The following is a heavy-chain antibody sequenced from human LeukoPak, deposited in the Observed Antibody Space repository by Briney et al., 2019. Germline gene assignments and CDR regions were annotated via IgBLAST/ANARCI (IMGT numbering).Heavy chain of an antibody. D-gene: IGHD3-9*01. J-gene: IGHJ4*02. CDR1: GFTLSGYA. Sequence: GRSLRLSCAASGFTLSGYAMQWVRQAPGKGPEWVSGKSEDGTNKYHADSVKGRFTISRYNSKNTLHLQMDRLRPEDTAVYYCARSMRGYAILTGYFAYWGQGTLVTVSS. V-gene: IGHV3-30-3*01. CDR3: ARSMRGYAILTGYFAY. CDR2: KSEDGTNK.